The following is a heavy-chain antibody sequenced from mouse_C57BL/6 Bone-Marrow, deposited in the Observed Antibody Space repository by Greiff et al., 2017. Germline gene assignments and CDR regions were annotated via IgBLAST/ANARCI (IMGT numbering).Heavy chain of an antibody. CDR2: IWTGGGT. V-gene: IGHV2-9-1*01. J-gene: IGHJ4*01. CDR3: ASRKGLRRGGYYAMDY. D-gene: IGHD2-4*01. CDR1: GFSLTSYA. Sequence: VQLQQSGPGLVAPSQSLSITCTVSGFSLTSYAISWVRQPPGKGLEWLGVIWTGGGTNYNSALKSRLSISKDNSNSQVFLKMNSLQTDDTARYYWASRKGLRRGGYYAMDYWGQGTSVTVSS.